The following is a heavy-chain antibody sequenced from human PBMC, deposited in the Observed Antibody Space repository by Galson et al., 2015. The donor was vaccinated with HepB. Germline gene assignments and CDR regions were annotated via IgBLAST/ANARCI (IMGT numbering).Heavy chain of an antibody. CDR1: GFIFGHHA. D-gene: IGHD3-16*01. CDR2: INGRGTIT. V-gene: IGHV3-23*01. CDR3: VKEGAWFGGDWFDP. J-gene: IGHJ5*02. Sequence: SLRLSCATSGFIFGHHAMTWVRQAPGKGLQWVSTINGRGTITYYADSVKGRFTISRDNSKDTVFLQMDNLRPEDTAVYYCVKEGAWFGGDWFDPWGQGALVTVS.